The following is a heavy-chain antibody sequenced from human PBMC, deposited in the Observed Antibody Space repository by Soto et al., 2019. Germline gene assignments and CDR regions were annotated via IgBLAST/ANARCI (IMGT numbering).Heavy chain of an antibody. Sequence: VQLQESGPGLVKPSETLSLTCTVSGGSISSYYWSWIRQPPGKGLEWIGYIYYSGSTNYNPSLQGRVTISVDTSKNQFSLKQSSVTAADTAVYSCATLRWYHPRSFDYWGQGTLVTVSS. D-gene: IGHD4-17*01. J-gene: IGHJ4*02. CDR2: IYYSGST. CDR1: GGSISSYY. CDR3: ATLRWYHPRSFDY. V-gene: IGHV4-59*01.